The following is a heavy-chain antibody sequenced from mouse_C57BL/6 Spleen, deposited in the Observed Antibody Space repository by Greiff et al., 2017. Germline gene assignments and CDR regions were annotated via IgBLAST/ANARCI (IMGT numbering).Heavy chain of an antibody. V-gene: IGHV10-1*01. J-gene: IGHJ4*01. D-gene: IGHD1-1*01. CDR2: IRSKSNNYAT. Sequence: EVKLMESGGGLVQPKGSLKLSCAASGFSFNTYAMNWVRQAPGKGLEWVARIRSKSNNYATYYADSVKDRFTISRDDSESMLYLQMNNLKTEDTATCDCVRAHYGSSADNCGQGNSVTASS. CDR3: VRAHYGSSADN. CDR1: GFSFNTYA.